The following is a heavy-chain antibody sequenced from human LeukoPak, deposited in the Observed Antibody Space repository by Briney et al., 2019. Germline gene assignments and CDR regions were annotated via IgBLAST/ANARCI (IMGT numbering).Heavy chain of an antibody. CDR2: IYYSGST. D-gene: IGHD1-26*01. CDR3: AREETYPGRWFDP. V-gene: IGHV4-59*01. J-gene: IGHJ5*02. Sequence: SETLSLTCTVSGGSISSYYWSCIRQPPGKGLEWIGYIYYSGSTNYNPSLKSRVTISVDTSKNQFSLKLSSVTAADTAVYYCAREETYPGRWFDPRGQGTLVTVSS. CDR1: GGSISSYY.